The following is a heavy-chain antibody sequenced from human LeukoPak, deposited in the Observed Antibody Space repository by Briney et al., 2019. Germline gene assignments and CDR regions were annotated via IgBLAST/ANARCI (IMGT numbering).Heavy chain of an antibody. CDR3: ARGRVTTIANYYYYYIDV. CDR1: GDSVSSNSAA. Sequence: SQTLSLTCAISGDSVSSNSAAWTWIKQSPSRGLEWLGRTYYRSKWYNDYEVSVQGRITINPDTSKNQLSLQLNSVTPEDTAVYYCARGRVTTIANYYYYYIDVWGKGTTVTVSS. CDR2: TYYRSKWYN. V-gene: IGHV6-1*01. D-gene: IGHD4-17*01. J-gene: IGHJ6*03.